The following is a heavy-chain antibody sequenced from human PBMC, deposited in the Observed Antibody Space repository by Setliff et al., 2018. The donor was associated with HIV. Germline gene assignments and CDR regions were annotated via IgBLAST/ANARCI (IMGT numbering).Heavy chain of an antibody. J-gene: IGHJ6*03. CDR1: GFTFSGSA. Sequence: PGGSLRLSCAGAGFTFSGSALNWVRQASGKGLEWVGRFRSKANSYATEYAASVKGRFTVPRDDSKNTAHLQMDSQKSEDTAVYYCTREAVAGDYYYYMDVWGKGTTVTVSS. D-gene: IGHD6-19*01. CDR2: FRSKANSYAT. V-gene: IGHV3-73*01. CDR3: TREAVAGDYYYYMDV.